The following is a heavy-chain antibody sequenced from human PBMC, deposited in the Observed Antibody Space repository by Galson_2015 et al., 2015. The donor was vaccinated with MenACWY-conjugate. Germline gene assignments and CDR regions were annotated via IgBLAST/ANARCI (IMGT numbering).Heavy chain of an antibody. J-gene: IGHJ3*02. CDR3: ARSRPRDIGGGFDI. CDR2: IHYSGGT. Sequence: SETLSLTCTVSGGSISSSDHYCAWIRQSPGKGLEWIGNIHYSGGTYYNPSLKSRLTTSVDTSKNQFSLKLSSVTAADTAVYYCARSRPRDIGGGFDIWGQGTIVTVAS. D-gene: IGHD2-15*01. CDR1: GGSISSSDHY. V-gene: IGHV4-39*01.